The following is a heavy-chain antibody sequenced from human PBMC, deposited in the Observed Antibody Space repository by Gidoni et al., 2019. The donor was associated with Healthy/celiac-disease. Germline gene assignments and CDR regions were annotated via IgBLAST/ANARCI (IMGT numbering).Heavy chain of an antibody. Sequence: QVQLVESGGGVVQPGRSLRLSCAASGFTFSSYGMHWVRQAPGKGLEWVAVIWYDGSNKYYADSVKGRFTISRDNSKNTLYLQMNSLRAEDTAVYYCARENWIRDAFDIWGQGTMVTVSS. D-gene: IGHD5-18*01. J-gene: IGHJ3*02. CDR3: ARENWIRDAFDI. CDR2: IWYDGSNK. V-gene: IGHV3-33*08. CDR1: GFTFSSYG.